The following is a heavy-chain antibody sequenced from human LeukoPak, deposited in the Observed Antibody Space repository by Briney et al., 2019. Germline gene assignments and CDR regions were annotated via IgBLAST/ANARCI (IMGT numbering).Heavy chain of an antibody. V-gene: IGHV1-2*02. CDR1: RYTFPGYH. CDR3: TRDRPYTATIRLDT. Sequence: GASVKVSCTPSRYTFPGYHVHWGGQAPGQGLEWMGWINPNSGGTNSAQKFQGRVTMTRDTSISTAYMELSGLTSDDTAIYYCTRDRPYTATIRLDTWGQGTLVTVSS. CDR2: INPNSGGT. D-gene: IGHD5-18*01. J-gene: IGHJ5*02.